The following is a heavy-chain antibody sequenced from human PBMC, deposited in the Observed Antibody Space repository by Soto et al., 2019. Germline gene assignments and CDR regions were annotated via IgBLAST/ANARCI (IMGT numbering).Heavy chain of an antibody. Sequence: EVQLVESGGGLVQPGGSLRLSCAASGFTFSSYWMHWVRQAPGKGLVWVSRINSAGSSTSYADSVKGRFPISRDNAKNTLYLQMNSLRAEDTAVYYCARDRDTYYDFWSGYSGTFDPWGQGTLVTVSS. V-gene: IGHV3-74*01. J-gene: IGHJ5*02. D-gene: IGHD3-3*01. CDR3: ARDRDTYYDFWSGYSGTFDP. CDR2: INSAGSST. CDR1: GFTFSSYW.